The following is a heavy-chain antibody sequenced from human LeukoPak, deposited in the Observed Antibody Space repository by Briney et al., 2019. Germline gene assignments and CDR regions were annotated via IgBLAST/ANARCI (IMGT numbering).Heavy chain of an antibody. V-gene: IGHV3-23*01. D-gene: IGHD2-2*02. CDR1: GFIFSNYD. Sequence: GGSLRLSCAASGFIFSNYDITWVRQGPGKGLEYVSSISRTGTYRFYTDSVKGRFTISRDNSKSTMFLQMNSLRAEDTAEYYCGLRYGDFFDFRGQGTLVTVAA. CDR3: GLRYGDFFDF. CDR2: ISRTGTYR. J-gene: IGHJ4*02.